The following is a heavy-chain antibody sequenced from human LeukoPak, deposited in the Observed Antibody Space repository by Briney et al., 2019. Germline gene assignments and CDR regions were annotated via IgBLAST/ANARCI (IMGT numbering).Heavy chain of an antibody. Sequence: SETLSLTCTVSGGSISSGGYYWSWICPHQGKGLEGIGYIYYSGSTYSNPSLKIPVTISVYTSNNQFSLKLSSVTAADTAVYYCARSFSRVRNDAFDIWGHGTMVTVSS. CDR3: ARSFSRVRNDAFDI. V-gene: IGHV4-31*01. CDR1: GGSISSGGYY. D-gene: IGHD1-1*01. J-gene: IGHJ3*02. CDR2: IYYSGST.